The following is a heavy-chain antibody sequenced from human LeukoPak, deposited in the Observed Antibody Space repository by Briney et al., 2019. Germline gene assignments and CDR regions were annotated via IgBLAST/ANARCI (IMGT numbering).Heavy chain of an antibody. J-gene: IGHJ2*01. CDR1: GGSMFSYY. Sequence: SETLSLTCSVSGGSMFSYYWNWIRQPPGKGLEGIGYIYSSGITNYNPSLRSRGTISVATSRNQFSLRLTSVTAEDTAIYYCARRAYYDSSGFHPTSGYFDLWGRGTLVTVSS. D-gene: IGHD3-16*01. CDR2: IYSSGIT. V-gene: IGHV4-4*08. CDR3: ARRAYYDSSGFHPTSGYFDL.